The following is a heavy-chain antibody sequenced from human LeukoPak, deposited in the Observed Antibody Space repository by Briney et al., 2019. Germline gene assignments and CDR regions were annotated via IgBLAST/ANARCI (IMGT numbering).Heavy chain of an antibody. V-gene: IGHV3-21*01. CDR1: GFTFSSYS. J-gene: IGHJ4*02. CDR2: ISSSSSYI. Sequence: GGSLRLSSAASGFTFSSYSMNWVPQAPGKGLEWVSSISSSSSYIYYEDSVKGRFAISRDNAKNSLYLQMNSLRAEDTAVYYCARVGYSGYDLIDYQGQGTLVTVSS. D-gene: IGHD5-12*01. CDR3: ARVGYSGYDLIDY.